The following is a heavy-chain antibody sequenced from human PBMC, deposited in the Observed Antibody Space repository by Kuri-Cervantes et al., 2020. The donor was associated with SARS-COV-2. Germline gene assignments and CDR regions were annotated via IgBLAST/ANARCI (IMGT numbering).Heavy chain of an antibody. V-gene: IGHV4-34*01. J-gene: IGHJ4*02. CDR3: ARISAVPAAKRTYYFNY. D-gene: IGHD2-2*01. CDR2: INHSGST. Sequence: GSLRLSCAVYGGSFSGYYWSWIRQPPGKGLEWIGEINHSGSTNYNPFLKSRVTISVDTSKNQFSLKLSSVTAADTAVYYCARISAVPAAKRTYYFNYWGQGTLVTVSS. CDR1: GGSFSGYY.